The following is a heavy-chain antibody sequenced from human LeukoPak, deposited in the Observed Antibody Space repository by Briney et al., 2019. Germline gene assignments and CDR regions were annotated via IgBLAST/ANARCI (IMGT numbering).Heavy chain of an antibody. CDR1: GFTFSNYW. CDR2: IKQDGGEK. D-gene: IGHD3-9*01. CDR3: VRESQRDTWNGYNFDY. V-gene: IGHV3-7*01. J-gene: IGHJ4*02. Sequence: GGSLRLSCAASGFTFSNYWMNWVRQAPGKGLEWVANIKQDGGEKNYVDTVKGRFTISRDNAKNSLYLQMNSLRAEDTAVYYCVRESQRDTWNGYNFDYWGQGTLVTVSS.